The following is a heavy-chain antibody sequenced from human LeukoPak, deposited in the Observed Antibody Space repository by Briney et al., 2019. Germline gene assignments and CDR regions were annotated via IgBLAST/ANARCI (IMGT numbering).Heavy chain of an antibody. Sequence: GSLRLSCAASGFTFSSYDMHWVRQATGKGLEWVSAIGTAGDTYYPGSVKGRFTISRENAKNSLYLQMNSLRAGDTAVYYCARESEANAFDIWCQGTMVTVSS. D-gene: IGHD5-12*01. CDR1: GFTFSSYD. J-gene: IGHJ3*02. V-gene: IGHV3-13*01. CDR2: IGTAGDT. CDR3: ARESEANAFDI.